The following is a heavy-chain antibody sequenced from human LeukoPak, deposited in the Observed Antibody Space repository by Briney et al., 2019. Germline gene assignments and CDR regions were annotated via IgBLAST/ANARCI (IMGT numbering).Heavy chain of an antibody. Sequence: GGSLRLPCAASGFTFSSYWMSWVRQAPGKGLEWVANIKQDGSEKYYVDSVKGRFTISRDNAKNSLYLQMNSLRAEDTAVYYCARGYYDFWSGYYSGDPFDYWGQGTLVTVSS. CDR2: IKQDGSEK. V-gene: IGHV3-7*04. J-gene: IGHJ4*02. CDR1: GFTFSSYW. CDR3: ARGYYDFWSGYYSGDPFDY. D-gene: IGHD3-3*01.